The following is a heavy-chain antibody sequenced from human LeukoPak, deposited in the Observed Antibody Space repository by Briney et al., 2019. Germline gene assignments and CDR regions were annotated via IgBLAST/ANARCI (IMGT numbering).Heavy chain of an antibody. CDR1: GFTFGKYW. Sequence: GGSLRLSCVASGFTFGKYWVSWVRQAPGKGLEWVANIKLDGSEKNYVDSVKGRFTISRDNTKNSLYLQMNSLRVEDTAVFYCARDQYDTWSRRGNFDSWGQGTLVIVSS. CDR2: IKLDGSEK. V-gene: IGHV3-7*03. J-gene: IGHJ4*02. CDR3: ARDQYDTWSRRGNFDS. D-gene: IGHD3-3*01.